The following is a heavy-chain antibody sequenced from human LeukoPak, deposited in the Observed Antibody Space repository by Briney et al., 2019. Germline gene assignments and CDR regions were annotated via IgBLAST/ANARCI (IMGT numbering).Heavy chain of an antibody. CDR2: IYPGDSDT. J-gene: IGHJ4*02. V-gene: IGHV5-51*01. D-gene: IGHD3-9*01. CDR3: ARHSDILIGDFLRTFTY. Sequence: GESLKISCKGFGYTFSSYWIAWVRQMPGKGLEWMGIIYPGDSDTVYSPSFQGQVTISADKSISTAYLQWSSLKASGTAMYYCARHSDILIGDFLRTFTYWGQGTLVTVSS. CDR1: GYTFSSYW.